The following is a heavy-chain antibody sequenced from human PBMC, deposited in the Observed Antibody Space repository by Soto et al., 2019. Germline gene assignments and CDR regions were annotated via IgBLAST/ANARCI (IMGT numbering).Heavy chain of an antibody. CDR2: ISTSGGSNK. D-gene: IGHD6-19*01. Sequence: GGSLRLSCTASGITFSNYAMSWVRQAPRKGLEWVSSISTSGGSNKYYADSVKGRFTISRDNSKNTLYLQMNSLRAEDTAVYYCARQSSGWYGIDYWGQGTLVTVSS. CDR1: GITFSNYA. V-gene: IGHV3-23*01. CDR3: ARQSSGWYGIDY. J-gene: IGHJ4*02.